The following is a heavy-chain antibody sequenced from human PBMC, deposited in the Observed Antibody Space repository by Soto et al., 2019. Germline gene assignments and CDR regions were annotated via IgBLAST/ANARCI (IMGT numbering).Heavy chain of an antibody. V-gene: IGHV4-59*01. CDR3: ARSPQYSSGWNGGFDY. Sequence: SETLSLTCDVSGDCLTTYYWNWIRQSPGKGLEWIGYIFYGGHTNYNPSLRGRATISVDTFKNQFSLKLSSVTAADTAVYYCARSPQYSSGWNGGFDYWGQGTLVTVSS. CDR2: IFYGGHT. J-gene: IGHJ4*02. D-gene: IGHD6-19*01. CDR1: GDCLTTYY.